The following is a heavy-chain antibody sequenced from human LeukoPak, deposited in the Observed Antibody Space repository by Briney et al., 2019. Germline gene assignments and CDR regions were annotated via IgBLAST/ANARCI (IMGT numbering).Heavy chain of an antibody. CDR2: ISYDGSNK. CDR3: ARDAFCFRGAGFMPCHAFDI. D-gene: IGHD3-16*01. Sequence: GGSLRLSCAASGFTFSSYAMHWVRQAPGKGLEWVAVISYDGSNKYYADSVKGRFTISRDNSKNTLYLQMNSLRAEDTAVYYYARDAFCFRGAGFMPCHAFDIWGQGTMVTVSS. V-gene: IGHV3-30*04. CDR1: GFTFSSYA. J-gene: IGHJ3*02.